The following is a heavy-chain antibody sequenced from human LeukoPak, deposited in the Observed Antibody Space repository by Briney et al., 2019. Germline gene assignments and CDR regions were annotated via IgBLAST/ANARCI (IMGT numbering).Heavy chain of an antibody. CDR3: ARGGLNRGSLDP. D-gene: IGHD3-16*01. V-gene: IGHV4-59*01. CDR1: GGSISSYY. Sequence: PSETLSLTCSVSGGSISSYYWSWIRQPPGKGLEWIGFIYYSGSTNYNPSLKSRVTISVDTSKNQFSLKLSSVTAADTAVYYCARGGLNRGSLDPWGQGTLVTVYS. CDR2: IYYSGST. J-gene: IGHJ5*02.